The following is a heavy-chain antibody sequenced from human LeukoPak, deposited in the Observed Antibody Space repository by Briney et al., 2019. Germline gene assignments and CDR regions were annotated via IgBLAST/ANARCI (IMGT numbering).Heavy chain of an antibody. D-gene: IGHD1-26*01. V-gene: IGHV4-59*08. Sequence: SETLSLTCTVSGGSISSYYWSWIRQPPGKGLEWIGYIYYSGSTNYNPSLKSRVTISVDTSKNQFSLNLASVTAADTAVYYCARSGSYGGHFDNWGQGTLVTISS. CDR1: GGSISSYY. CDR2: IYYSGST. CDR3: ARSGSYGGHFDN. J-gene: IGHJ5*02.